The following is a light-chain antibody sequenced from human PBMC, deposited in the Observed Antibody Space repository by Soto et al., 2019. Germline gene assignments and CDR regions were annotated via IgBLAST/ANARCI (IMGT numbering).Light chain of an antibody. V-gene: IGLV1-40*01. CDR3: QSYDRSLSGYV. Sequence: QSVLTQPPSVSVAPGQRVTISCTGSSSNIGAGYDVHWYQQLPGTAPKLLIYANGNRPSGVPDRFSGSKSGTSASLAITGLQAEDEADYYCQSYDRSLSGYVLGTGTNVTVL. CDR1: SSNIGAGYD. J-gene: IGLJ1*01. CDR2: ANG.